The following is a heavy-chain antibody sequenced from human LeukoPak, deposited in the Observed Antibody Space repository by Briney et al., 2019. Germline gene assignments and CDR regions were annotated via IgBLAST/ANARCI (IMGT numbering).Heavy chain of an antibody. CDR3: AREPSGLLFDY. CDR2: ISPYNVNT. J-gene: IGHJ4*02. CDR1: GYTFTKFG. V-gene: IGHV1-18*01. Sequence: GASVKVSCKASGYTFTKFGISWVRQAPGQEFEWMGWISPYNVNTNYAKKFQGRVTLTTDTSTSTAYVELRGLTSDDTAVYYCAREPSGLLFDYWGLGTLVTVSS. D-gene: IGHD6-25*01.